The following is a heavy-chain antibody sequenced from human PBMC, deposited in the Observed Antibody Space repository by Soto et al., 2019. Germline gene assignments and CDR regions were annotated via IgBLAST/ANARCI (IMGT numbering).Heavy chain of an antibody. J-gene: IGHJ6*02. CDR1: GGSISSGYYY. D-gene: IGHD3-9*01. CDR3: ARDYDILTGYYDYYYYGMDV. Sequence: PSETLSLTCPVSGGSISSGYYYWSWIRQPPGKGLEWIGYIYYSGSTYYNPSLKSRVTISVDTSKNQFSLKLSSVTAADTAVYYCARDYDILTGYYDYYYYGMDVWGQGTTVTVSS. V-gene: IGHV4-30-4*01. CDR2: IYYSGST.